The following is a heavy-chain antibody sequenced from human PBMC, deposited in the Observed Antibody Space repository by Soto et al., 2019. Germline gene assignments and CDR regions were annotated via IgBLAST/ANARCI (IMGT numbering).Heavy chain of an antibody. CDR2: IYYSGST. Sequence: YWIGWIRQHPGKGLEWIGYIYYSGSTYYNPSLKSRVTISVDTSKNQFSLKLSSVTAADTAVYYCARDLMLSTMVRGVTYNWFHPWGQGTLVTVSS. CDR3: ARDLMLSTMVRGVTYNWFHP. V-gene: IGHV4-31*02. CDR1: Y. J-gene: IGHJ5*02. D-gene: IGHD3-10*01.